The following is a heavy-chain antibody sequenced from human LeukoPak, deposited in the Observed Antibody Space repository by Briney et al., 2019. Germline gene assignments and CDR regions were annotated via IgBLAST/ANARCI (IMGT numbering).Heavy chain of an antibody. Sequence: PGGSLRLSCAASGFTFSSYEMNWVRQAPGKGLEWVSYISSSGSTIYYADSVKGRFTISRDNAKNSLYLQMNSLRAEDTAVYYCVREGRPIFGGYYMDVWGKGTTVTVSS. D-gene: IGHD3-3*01. CDR3: VREGRPIFGGYYMDV. CDR1: GFTFSSYE. V-gene: IGHV3-48*03. CDR2: ISSSGSTI. J-gene: IGHJ6*03.